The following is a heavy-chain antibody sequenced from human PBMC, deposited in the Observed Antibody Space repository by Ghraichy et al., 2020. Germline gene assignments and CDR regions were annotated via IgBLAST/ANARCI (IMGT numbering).Heavy chain of an antibody. CDR1: GFSLSTSGMC. CDR3: GRARIRIFGVGDAFDI. V-gene: IGHV2-70*01. CDR2: IDWDDDK. Sequence: SGPTLVKPTQTLTLTCTFSGFSLSTSGMCVSWIRQPPGKALEWLALIDWDDDKYYNTSLKTRLTISKDTSKNQVVLRMTNMDPVDTATYYCGRARIRIFGVGDAFDIWGQGTMVTVSS. D-gene: IGHD3-3*01. J-gene: IGHJ3*02.